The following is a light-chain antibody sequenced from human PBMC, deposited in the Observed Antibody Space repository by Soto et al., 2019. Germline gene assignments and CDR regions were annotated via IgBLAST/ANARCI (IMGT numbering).Light chain of an antibody. CDR2: DVS. J-gene: IGLJ2*01. V-gene: IGLV2-11*01. CDR1: SSDVGGYNY. Sequence: QSALTQPRSVSGSPGQSVTISCTGSSSDVGGYNYVSWYQQHPGKDPKLIIYDVSERPSGVPDRFSGSKSGDTASLTISGLQAEDEADYYCCSYAGSYTLVVFGGGTKLTVL. CDR3: CSYAGSYTLVV.